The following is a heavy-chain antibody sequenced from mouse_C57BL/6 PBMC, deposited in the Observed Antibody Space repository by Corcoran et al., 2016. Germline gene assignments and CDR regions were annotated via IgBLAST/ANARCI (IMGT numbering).Heavy chain of an antibody. V-gene: IGHV9-3*01. Sequence: QIQLVQSGPELKKPGETVKISCKASGYTFTTYGMSWVKQAPGKGLKWMGWINTYSGVPTYADDFKGRFAFSLETSASTAYLQINNLKNEDTATYFCARLAYDGYSYWYFDVWGTGTTVTVSS. CDR2: INTYSGVP. J-gene: IGHJ1*03. CDR1: GYTFTTYG. CDR3: ARLAYDGYSYWYFDV. D-gene: IGHD2-3*01.